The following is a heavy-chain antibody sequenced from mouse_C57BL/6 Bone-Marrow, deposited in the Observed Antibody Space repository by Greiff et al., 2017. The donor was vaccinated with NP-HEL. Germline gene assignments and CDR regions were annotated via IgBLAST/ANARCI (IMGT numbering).Heavy chain of an antibody. J-gene: IGHJ2*01. CDR2: ILPGSGST. CDR1: GYTFTGYW. Sequence: QVQLQQSGAELMKPGASVKLSCKATGYTFTGYWIEWVKQRPGHGLEWIGEILPGSGSTNYNEKFKGKATFTADPSSNTAYMQLSSLTTEDSAIYYCARPNYYGSSYVRYYFDYWGQGTTLTVSS. V-gene: IGHV1-9*01. D-gene: IGHD1-1*01. CDR3: ARPNYYGSSYVRYYFDY.